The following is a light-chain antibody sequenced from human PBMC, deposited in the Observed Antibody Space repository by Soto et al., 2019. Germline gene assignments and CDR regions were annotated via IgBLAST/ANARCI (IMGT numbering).Light chain of an antibody. Sequence: EIVLTQSPGTLSLSPGERATLSCRASQTVTSNYLAWFQKKPGQAPRLLIYGASSRTTGIPDRVSGSGSGTDFTLTISRLEPEDFAVYYCQQYGNSPPTFGHGTKVEI. V-gene: IGKV3-20*01. CDR2: GAS. CDR1: QTVTSNY. J-gene: IGKJ1*01. CDR3: QQYGNSPPT.